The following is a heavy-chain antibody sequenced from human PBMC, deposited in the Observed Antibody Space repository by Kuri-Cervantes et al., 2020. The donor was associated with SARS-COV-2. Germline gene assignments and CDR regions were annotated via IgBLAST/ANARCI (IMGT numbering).Heavy chain of an antibody. D-gene: IGHD3-3*01. J-gene: IGHJ6*03. CDR3: ARLAGYDFWSGYSPEYYYYMDV. CDR2: IYHSGST. Sequence: SETLSLTCTVSGYSISSGYYWGWIRQPPGKGLEWIGSIYHSGSTYYNPSLKSRVTISVDTSKNQFSLKLSSVTAADTAVYYCARLAGYDFWSGYSPEYYYYMDVWGKGTTVTVS. V-gene: IGHV4-38-2*02. CDR1: GYSISSGYY.